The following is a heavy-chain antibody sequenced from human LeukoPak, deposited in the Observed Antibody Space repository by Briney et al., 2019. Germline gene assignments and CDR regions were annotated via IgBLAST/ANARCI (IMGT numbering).Heavy chain of an antibody. V-gene: IGHV4-34*01. CDR2: INHSGST. CDR1: GGSFSGYY. D-gene: IGHD3-10*01. CDR3: ARVLRRVGDSRVPVVWFGELFRPYYYYYYMDV. J-gene: IGHJ6*03. Sequence: PSETLSLTCAVYGGSFSGYYWSWIRQPPGKGLEWIGEINHSGSTNYNPSLKSRVTISVDTSKNQFSLKLSSVTAADTAVYYCARVLRRVGDSRVPVVWFGELFRPYYYYYYMDVWGKGTTVTISS.